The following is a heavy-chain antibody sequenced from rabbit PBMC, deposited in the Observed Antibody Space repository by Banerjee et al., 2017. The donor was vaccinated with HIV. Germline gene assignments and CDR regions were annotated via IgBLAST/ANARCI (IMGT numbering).Heavy chain of an antibody. Sequence: RQAPGKGPEWIACIVNGNGNTYYASWVNGRFTIPRSTSLATVTLQVTSLTVADTATYFCAREGGIVVAGAFDLWGPGTLVTVS. D-gene: IGHD4-1*01. V-gene: IGHV1S47*01. J-gene: IGHJ4*01. CDR2: IVNGNGNT. CDR3: AREGGIVVAGAFDL.